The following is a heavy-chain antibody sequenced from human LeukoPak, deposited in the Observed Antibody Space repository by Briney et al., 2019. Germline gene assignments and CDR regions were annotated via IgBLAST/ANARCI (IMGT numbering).Heavy chain of an antibody. V-gene: IGHV4-39*07. Sequence: SETLSLTCTVSGGPLSSSSYYWGWIRQPPGKGLEWIGSIYYSGSTYYNPSLKSRVTISVDTSKNQFSLKLSSVTAADTAVYYCASNIYGPHYYYGMDVWGQGTTVTVSS. J-gene: IGHJ6*02. CDR3: ASNIYGPHYYYGMDV. D-gene: IGHD4-17*01. CDR2: IYYSGST. CDR1: GGPLSSSSYY.